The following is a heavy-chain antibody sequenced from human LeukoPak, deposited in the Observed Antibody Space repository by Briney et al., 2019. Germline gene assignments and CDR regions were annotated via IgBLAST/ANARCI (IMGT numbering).Heavy chain of an antibody. J-gene: IGHJ5*02. V-gene: IGHV4-59*08. Sequence: SETLSLTCTVSGGSISSYYWSWIRQPPGKGLEWIGYIYYSGSTNYNPYLKSRVTISVDTSKNQFSLKLSSVTAADTAVYYCARVSNSWWFDPWGQGTLVTVSS. CDR1: GGSISSYY. CDR3: ARVSNSWWFDP. CDR2: IYYSGST. D-gene: IGHD4-23*01.